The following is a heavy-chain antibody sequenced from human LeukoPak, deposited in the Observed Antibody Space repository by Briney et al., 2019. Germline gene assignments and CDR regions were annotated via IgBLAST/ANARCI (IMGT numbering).Heavy chain of an antibody. J-gene: IGHJ6*03. D-gene: IGHD3-22*01. V-gene: IGHV3-30*02. Sequence: GGSLRLSCVASGFTFSSYGMHWVRQAPGRGLEWVAFMRYDGSNKYYADSVKGRFTISRDNSKNTLYVQMNSLRAEDTAVYYCAKDNGPDYYDSSGYYDPYYMDVWGKGTTVTVSS. CDR3: AKDNGPDYYDSSGYYDPYYMDV. CDR1: GFTFSSYG. CDR2: MRYDGSNK.